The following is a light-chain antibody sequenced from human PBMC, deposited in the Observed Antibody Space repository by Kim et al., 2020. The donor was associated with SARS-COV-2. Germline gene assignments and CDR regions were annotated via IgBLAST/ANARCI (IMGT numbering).Light chain of an antibody. Sequence: SYELTQPPSVSVAPGKTARNSCGRDNVGSKSVQWYQKRPGQAPVVVVYDDTDRPSGIHERFSGSNSGNTATLTISRVDAGDEADYYCQVWDSNSDHVVFG. CDR1: NVGSKS. J-gene: IGLJ2*01. CDR2: DDT. CDR3: QVWDSNSDHVV. V-gene: IGLV3-21*03.